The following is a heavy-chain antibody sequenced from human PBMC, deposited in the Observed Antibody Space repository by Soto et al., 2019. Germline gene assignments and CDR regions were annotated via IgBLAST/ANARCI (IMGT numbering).Heavy chain of an antibody. D-gene: IGHD6-13*01. V-gene: IGHV4-39*01. Sequence: QLQLQESGPGLVKPSETLSLTCTVSGGSVNTYYWGWIRQPPGKGLEWIASIYYSGSTYYNPSLKSRVIISVDTSTNQFSLKLNSVTAADTAVYYCARRMGVGGSWFFDYWGQGTLVTGSS. CDR2: IYYSGST. CDR3: ARRMGVGGSWFFDY. J-gene: IGHJ4*02. CDR1: GGSVNTYY.